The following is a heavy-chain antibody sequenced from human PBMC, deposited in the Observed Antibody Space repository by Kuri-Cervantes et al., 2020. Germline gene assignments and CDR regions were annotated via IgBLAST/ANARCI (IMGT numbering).Heavy chain of an antibody. CDR1: GNTITELS. V-gene: IGHV1-24*01. J-gene: IGHJ4*02. CDR3: ARDGYSYGSPVGYYFDY. Sequence: ASVKVSCKVSGNTITELSIHWVRQTPGKGLEWMGGFDPEEGERIYAQKFRGRVTMTEDTSIDTAYMELRSLRSDDTAVYYCARDGYSYGSPVGYYFDYWGQGTLVTVSS. CDR2: FDPEEGER. D-gene: IGHD5-18*01.